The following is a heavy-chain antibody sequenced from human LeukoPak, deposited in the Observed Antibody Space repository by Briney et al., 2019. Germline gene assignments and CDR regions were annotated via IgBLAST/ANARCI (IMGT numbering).Heavy chain of an antibody. CDR3: ARLLGRRDGYNWNFDY. J-gene: IGHJ4*02. CDR2: IYYSGST. V-gene: IGHV4-59*08. CDR1: GGSISSYY. D-gene: IGHD5-24*01. Sequence: SESLSLTCTVSGGSISSYYWSWLRQPPGKGLEWIGYIYYSGSTNYNPSLKSRVTISVDTSKTKFSLKLSSVTAADTAVYYCARLLGRRDGYNWNFDYWGQGTLVTVSS.